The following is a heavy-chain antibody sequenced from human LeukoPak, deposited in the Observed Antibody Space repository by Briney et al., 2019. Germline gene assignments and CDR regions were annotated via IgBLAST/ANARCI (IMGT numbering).Heavy chain of an antibody. V-gene: IGHV3-33*01. CDR2: IWYDGSNK. CDR1: GFTFSNYG. CDR3: TTVTIKVY. D-gene: IGHD4-11*01. J-gene: IGHJ4*02. Sequence: GRSLRLSCAASGFTFSNYGMHWVRQAPGKGLEWVALIWYDGSNKYYADSVKGRFTISRDNSKNTLYLQMNSLKTEDTAVYYCTTVTIKVYWGQGTLVTVSS.